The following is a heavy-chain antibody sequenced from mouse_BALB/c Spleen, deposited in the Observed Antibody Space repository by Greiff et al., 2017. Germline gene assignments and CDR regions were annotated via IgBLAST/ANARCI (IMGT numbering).Heavy chain of an antibody. CDR1: GFTFSSYA. CDR3: TRSYGSSWYFDV. Sequence: EVKLMESGGGLVKPGGSLKLSCAASGFTFSSYAMSWVRQSPEKRLEWVAEISSGGSYTYYPDTVTGRFTISRDNAKNTLYLEMSSLRSEDTAMYYCTRSYGSSWYFDVWGAGTTVTVSS. CDR2: ISSGGSYT. J-gene: IGHJ1*01. D-gene: IGHD1-1*01. V-gene: IGHV5-9-4*01.